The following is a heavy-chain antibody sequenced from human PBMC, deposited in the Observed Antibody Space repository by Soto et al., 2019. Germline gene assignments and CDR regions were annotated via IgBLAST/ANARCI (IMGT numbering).Heavy chain of an antibody. J-gene: IGHJ4*02. CDR3: ARDGEAYYYDSSGDFDY. V-gene: IGHV1-18*01. D-gene: IGHD3-22*01. CDR2: ISAYNGNT. CDR1: GYTFTSYG. Sequence: GASVKVSCKASGYTFTSYGISWVRQAPGQGPEWMGWISAYNGNTNYAQKLQGRVTMTTDTSTSTAYMELRSLRSDDTAVYYCARDGEAYYYDSSGDFDYWGQGTLVTVSS.